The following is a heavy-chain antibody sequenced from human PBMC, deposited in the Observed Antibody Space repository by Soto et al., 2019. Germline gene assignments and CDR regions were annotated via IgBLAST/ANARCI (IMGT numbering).Heavy chain of an antibody. Sequence: ASVKVSCKASGYTFASYDINWVRQATGQGPEWMGWMNPNSGNTGYAQKFQGRVTMTRNTSISTAYMELSSLRSEDTAVYYCARGTHYDFGSGYYPYYYYYMDGWGKGTTVTVYS. J-gene: IGHJ6*03. CDR3: ARGTHYDFGSGYYPYYYYYMDG. CDR1: GYTFASYD. CDR2: MNPNSGNT. D-gene: IGHD3-3*01. V-gene: IGHV1-8*01.